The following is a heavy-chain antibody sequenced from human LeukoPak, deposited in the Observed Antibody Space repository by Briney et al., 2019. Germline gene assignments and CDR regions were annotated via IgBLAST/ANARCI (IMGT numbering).Heavy chain of an antibody. V-gene: IGHV1-2*02. D-gene: IGHD6-13*01. CDR1: GYTFTGYY. J-gene: IGHJ6*03. CDR3: ARGQQLGPYYYYYYMDV. CDR2: INPNSGGT. Sequence: ASVKVSCKASGYTFTGYYMHWVRQAPGQGLEWMGWINPNSGGTNYAQKFQGRVTMTRDTSISTAYMELSRLRSDDTAVYYCARGQQLGPYYYYYYMDVWGKGTTVTISS.